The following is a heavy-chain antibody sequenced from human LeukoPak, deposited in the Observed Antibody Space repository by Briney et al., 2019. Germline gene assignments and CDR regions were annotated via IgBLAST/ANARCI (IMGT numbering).Heavy chain of an antibody. CDR3: ARLFDS. CDR1: GGAITNDNFY. V-gene: IGHV4-39*01. Sequence: PSETLSLTCTASGGAITNDNFYWGWVRQPPGKGLEWVVSINYSGTTYYNPSLRSRLSISVDTSRTQFFLTLNSVTAADTAVYYCARLFDSWGRGILVTVSS. CDR2: INYSGTT. J-gene: IGHJ4*02.